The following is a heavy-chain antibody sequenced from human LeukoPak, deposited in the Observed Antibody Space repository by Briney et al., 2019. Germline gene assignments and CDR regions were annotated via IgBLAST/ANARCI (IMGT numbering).Heavy chain of an antibody. CDR2: ISWNSGSI. CDR3: AKALQGSGSYYNPGAYDI. J-gene: IGHJ3*02. V-gene: IGHV3-9*03. Sequence: GGSLRLSCAASGFTFDDYAMHWVRQAPGKGLEWVSGISWNSGSIGYADSVKGRFTISRDNAKNSLYLQMNSLRAEDMAVYYCAKALQGSGSYYNPGAYDIWGQGTMVTVSS. CDR1: GFTFDDYA. D-gene: IGHD3-10*01.